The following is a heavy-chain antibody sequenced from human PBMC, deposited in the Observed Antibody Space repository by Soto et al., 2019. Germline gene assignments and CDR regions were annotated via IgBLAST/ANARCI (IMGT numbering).Heavy chain of an antibody. CDR1: GFTFSSYA. Sequence: GGSLRLSCAASGFTFSSYAMHWVRQAPGKGLEYVSAISSNGGSTYYADSVKGRFTISRDNSKDTLYLQMSSLRAEDTAVYYCVKSDIAVAGPYFDYWGQGTLVTV. V-gene: IGHV3-64D*08. D-gene: IGHD6-19*01. CDR2: ISSNGGST. J-gene: IGHJ4*02. CDR3: VKSDIAVAGPYFDY.